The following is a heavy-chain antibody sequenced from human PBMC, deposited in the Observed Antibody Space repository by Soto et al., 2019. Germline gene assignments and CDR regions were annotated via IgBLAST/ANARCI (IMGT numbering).Heavy chain of an antibody. V-gene: IGHV3-30*18. CDR1: GFTFSSYG. CDR3: AKDYYDYVWGSYRFYYYYGMDV. Sequence: GVSLRLSCAASGFTFSSYGMHWVRQAPGKGLEWVAVISYDGSNKYYADSVKGRFTISRDNSKNTLYLQMNSLRAEDTAVYYCAKDYYDYVWGSYRFYYYYGMDVWGQGTTVTVSS. CDR2: ISYDGSNK. D-gene: IGHD3-16*02. J-gene: IGHJ6*02.